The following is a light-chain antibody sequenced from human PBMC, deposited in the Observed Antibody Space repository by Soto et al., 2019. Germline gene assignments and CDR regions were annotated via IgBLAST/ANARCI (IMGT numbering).Light chain of an antibody. J-gene: IGLJ2*01. CDR2: AVT. CDR3: SSYTRSSTLV. Sequence: QSALTQSASVSGSPGQSITLSCTATSIDVGAYDYVSWYQQHPAKAPKLMIYAVTNRPSGVSDRFSGSKSGNTASLTISGLHTEDEADYHCSSYTRSSTLVFGGGTKVTVL. V-gene: IGLV2-14*01. CDR1: SIDVGAYDY.